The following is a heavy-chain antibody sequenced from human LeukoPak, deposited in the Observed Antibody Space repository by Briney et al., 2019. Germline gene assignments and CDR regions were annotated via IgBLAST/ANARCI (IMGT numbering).Heavy chain of an antibody. CDR2: IIPIFGTA. Sequence: SVKVSCKASGYTFTSYYMHWVRQAPGQGLEWMGGIIPIFGTAYYLQKFQGRVTITADKSTSTAYMDLSSLRCEDTAAYYCALNYGAHWYFDLWGRGTLVTVSS. J-gene: IGHJ2*01. D-gene: IGHD4/OR15-4a*01. CDR3: ALNYGAHWYFDL. V-gene: IGHV1-69*06. CDR1: GYTFTSYY.